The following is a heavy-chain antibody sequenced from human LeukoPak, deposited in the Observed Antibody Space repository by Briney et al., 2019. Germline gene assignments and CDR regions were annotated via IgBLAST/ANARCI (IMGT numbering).Heavy chain of an antibody. J-gene: IGHJ4*02. V-gene: IGHV4-4*02. CDR3: ACAGPAALDY. CDR1: GGSISSSSW. D-gene: IGHD2-2*01. Sequence: PSEALSLTCAVSGGSISSSSWWSWVRPPPGKGLEWIGEIYHGGSTNYNPSLKSRVTISVDKAKNQFSLKLSSMTADATAVYYSACAGPAALDYWGQGTLVTVSS. CDR2: IYHGGST.